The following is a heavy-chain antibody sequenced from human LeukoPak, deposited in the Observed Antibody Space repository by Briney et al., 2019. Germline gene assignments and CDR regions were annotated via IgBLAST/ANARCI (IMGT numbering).Heavy chain of an antibody. V-gene: IGHV7-4-1*02. CDR1: GYRFSDYT. Sequence: ASVKVSCKASGYRFSDYTMNWVRQAPGQGLEWMGWSNTNTGTPSYAQGFTGRFVFSLDTSVTTAYLLITNLKTEDTAVYYCARESVHGADAFDLWGQGTMVTVSS. D-gene: IGHD3-16*01. CDR3: ARESVHGADAFDL. CDR2: SNTNTGTP. J-gene: IGHJ3*01.